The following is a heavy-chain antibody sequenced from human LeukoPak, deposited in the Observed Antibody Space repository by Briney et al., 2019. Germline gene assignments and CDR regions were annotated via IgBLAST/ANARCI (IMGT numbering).Heavy chain of an antibody. CDR1: GYTFTSYY. V-gene: IGHV7-4-1*02. CDR2: INTNTGNP. J-gene: IGHJ3*02. D-gene: IGHD1-26*01. Sequence: ASVKVSCKASGYTFTSYYMHWVRQAPGQGLEWMGWINTNTGNPTYAQGFTGRFVFSLDTSVSTAYLQISSLKAEDTAVYYCAVGAADDAFDIWGQGTMVTVSS. CDR3: AVGAADDAFDI.